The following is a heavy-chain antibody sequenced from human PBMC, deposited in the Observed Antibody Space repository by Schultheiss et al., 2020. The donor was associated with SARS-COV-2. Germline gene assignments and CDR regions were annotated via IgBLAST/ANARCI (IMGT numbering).Heavy chain of an antibody. CDR2: ISGSGGST. J-gene: IGHJ4*02. D-gene: IGHD2-2*02. CDR1: GFTFSSYA. Sequence: GGSLRLSCAASGFTFSSYAMSWVRQAPGKGLEWVSAISGSGGSTYHAHSVKGRFTISRDNSKNTLYLQMNSLRAEDTAVYYCARDQWCGSTSCYTDYWGQGTLVTVSS. V-gene: IGHV3-23*01. CDR3: ARDQWCGSTSCYTDY.